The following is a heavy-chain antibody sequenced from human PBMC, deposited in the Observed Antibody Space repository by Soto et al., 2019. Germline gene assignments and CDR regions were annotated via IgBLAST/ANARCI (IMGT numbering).Heavy chain of an antibody. Sequence: QVQLVQSGAEVKKPGASVKVSCKASGYTFTSYDINWVRQATGQGLEWMGWMNPNSGNTGYAQKFQGRVTMTRNTSISTAYMELSSLRSEDTAVYYCARAWISRQWLVRRGIGFDIWGQGTMVTVSS. D-gene: IGHD6-19*01. CDR2: MNPNSGNT. V-gene: IGHV1-8*01. CDR3: ARAWISRQWLVRRGIGFDI. CDR1: GYTFTSYD. J-gene: IGHJ3*02.